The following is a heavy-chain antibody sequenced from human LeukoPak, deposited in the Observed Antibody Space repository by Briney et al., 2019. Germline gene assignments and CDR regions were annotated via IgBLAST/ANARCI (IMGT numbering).Heavy chain of an antibody. Sequence: GGSLRLSCAASGFTFSDYYMSWIRQAPGKGLEWVSYISSSGSTIYYADSVKGRFTISRDNAKNSLYLQMNSLRAEDTAVYYCARQPRDSLDYFDYWGQGTLVTVSS. V-gene: IGHV3-11*01. CDR1: GFTFSDYY. CDR3: ARQPRDSLDYFDY. D-gene: IGHD1-14*01. J-gene: IGHJ4*02. CDR2: ISSSGSTI.